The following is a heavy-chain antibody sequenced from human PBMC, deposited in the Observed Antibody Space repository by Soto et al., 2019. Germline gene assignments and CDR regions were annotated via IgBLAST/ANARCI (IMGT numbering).Heavy chain of an antibody. V-gene: IGHV3-23*01. D-gene: IGHD3-10*01. CDR3: AKYHGHYGPNWLDS. Sequence: EVQLLESGGGLVQPGGSLRLSCAASGFTFSSYAMSWVRQTPGKGLEWVSTLSGSGGTTYYADSVKGQFTISRDNSKSALYLQMTSLSAEVTAVYYCAKYHGHYGPNWLDSWGQGTLVTVS. J-gene: IGHJ5*01. CDR2: LSGSGGTT. CDR1: GFTFSSYA.